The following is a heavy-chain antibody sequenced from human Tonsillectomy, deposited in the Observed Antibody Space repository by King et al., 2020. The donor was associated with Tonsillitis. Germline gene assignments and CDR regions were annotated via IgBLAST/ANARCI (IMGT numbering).Heavy chain of an antibody. CDR3: TTYSSSWYPYYFDY. CDR1: GFTFSNAW. V-gene: IGHV3-15*01. CDR2: IKSKTDGGTT. Sequence: VQLVESGGGLVKPGGSLRLSCAASGFTFSNAWMSWVRQAPGKGLEWVGRIKSKTDGGTTDYAAPVKGRFTISRDDSKNTLYLQMNSLKTEDTAVYYCTTYSSSWYPYYFDYWGQGTLVTVSS. J-gene: IGHJ4*02. D-gene: IGHD6-13*01.